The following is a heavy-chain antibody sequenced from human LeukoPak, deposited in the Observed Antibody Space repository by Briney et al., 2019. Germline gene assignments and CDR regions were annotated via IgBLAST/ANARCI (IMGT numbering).Heavy chain of an antibody. Sequence: ASVKVSCKASGYTFTSYDINWVRQATGQGLEWMGWMNPNSGNTGYAQKFQGRVTMTRNTSISTAYMELSSLRSEDTAVYYCARGCSSSSGSYYYYYYMDVWGKGTTVTVSS. J-gene: IGHJ6*03. CDR3: ARGCSSSSGSYYYYYYMDV. V-gene: IGHV1-8*01. CDR2: MNPNSGNT. CDR1: GYTFTSYD. D-gene: IGHD6-6*01.